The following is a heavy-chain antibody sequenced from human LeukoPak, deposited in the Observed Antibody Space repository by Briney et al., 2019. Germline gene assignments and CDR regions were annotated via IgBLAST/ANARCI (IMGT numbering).Heavy chain of an antibody. CDR2: IWYDGSNK. Sequence: PGGSLRLSCAASGFTFSSYGMHRVRQAPGKGLEWVAVIWYDGSNKYYADSVKGRFTISRDNSKNTLYLQMNSLRAEDTAVYYCAKDLDIVVVPAAMDYWGQGTLVTVSS. D-gene: IGHD2-2*01. CDR3: AKDLDIVVVPAAMDY. V-gene: IGHV3-33*06. J-gene: IGHJ4*02. CDR1: GFTFSSYG.